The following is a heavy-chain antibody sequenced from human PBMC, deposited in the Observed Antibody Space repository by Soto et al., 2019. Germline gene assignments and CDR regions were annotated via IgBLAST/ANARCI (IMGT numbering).Heavy chain of an antibody. Sequence: QVQLVQSGAEVKKPGASVKVSCKASGYTFTSYDINWVRQATGQGLEWMGWMNPNSGNTGYAQKFQGTVTMARTTSISTGYMELSSLRSEDTAVYYGAGDYCSGGSCHAFEIWGQGTMVTVSS. D-gene: IGHD2-15*01. CDR1: GYTFTSYD. J-gene: IGHJ3*02. CDR2: MNPNSGNT. CDR3: AGDYCSGGSCHAFEI. V-gene: IGHV1-8*01.